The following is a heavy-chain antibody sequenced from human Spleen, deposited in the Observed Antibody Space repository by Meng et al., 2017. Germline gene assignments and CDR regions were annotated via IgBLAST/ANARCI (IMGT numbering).Heavy chain of an antibody. CDR2: FDPEDGET. Sequence: ASVKVSCKVSGYTLTELSILWVRQAPGKGLEWMGGFDPEDGETIYAQKFQGRVTVTEDTSTDTAYMELSSLRSVDMAVYYCAREGLSGSWSYWDKYYYYGMEVWGQGTPVTV. J-gene: IGHJ6*02. V-gene: IGHV1-24*01. D-gene: IGHD3-10*01. CDR1: GYTLTELS. CDR3: AREGLSGSWSYWDKYYYYGMEV.